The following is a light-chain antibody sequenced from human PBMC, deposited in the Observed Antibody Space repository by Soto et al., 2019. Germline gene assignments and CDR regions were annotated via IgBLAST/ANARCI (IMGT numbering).Light chain of an antibody. Sequence: EIVLTQSPGTLSFSPGERATLSCRASQSVSRSYLAWYQQKPGQAPRLLIYGASSRATGIPDRFSGSGSGTDFTLTISRMEPEDFAVYYCQQYGSSPYTFGQGTKLEIK. CDR1: QSVSRSY. V-gene: IGKV3-20*01. CDR2: GAS. CDR3: QQYGSSPYT. J-gene: IGKJ2*01.